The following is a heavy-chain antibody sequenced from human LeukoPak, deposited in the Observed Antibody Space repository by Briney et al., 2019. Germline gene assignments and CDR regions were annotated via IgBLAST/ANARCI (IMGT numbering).Heavy chain of an antibody. J-gene: IGHJ3*02. CDR1: GFTFSSFG. D-gene: IGHD6-19*01. V-gene: IGHV3-30*02. CDR3: AKVGIAVAGRPERHDAFDI. CDR2: IRYDGSNK. Sequence: GGSLRLSCAASGFTFSSFGMHWVRQAPGKGLEWVAFIRYDGSNKYYADSVKGRFTISRDNSKNTLYLQMNSLRAEDTAAYYCAKVGIAVAGRPERHDAFDIWGQGTMVTVSS.